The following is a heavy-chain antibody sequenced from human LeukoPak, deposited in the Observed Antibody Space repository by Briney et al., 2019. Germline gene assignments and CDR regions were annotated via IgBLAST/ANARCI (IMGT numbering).Heavy chain of an antibody. CDR3: ARALESGLKYSDHIDV. V-gene: IGHV3-23*01. Sequence: PGGSLRLSCSVSAFTFNTFDNFAMNWVRQAPGKGLEWVAAISESGASTYYAASVKGRFTISRDNAKNSLYLQMNSLRAEETAVYYCARALESGLKYSDHIDVWGKGTTVTISS. D-gene: IGHD3-3*01. J-gene: IGHJ6*03. CDR2: ISESGAST. CDR1: AFTFNTFDNFA.